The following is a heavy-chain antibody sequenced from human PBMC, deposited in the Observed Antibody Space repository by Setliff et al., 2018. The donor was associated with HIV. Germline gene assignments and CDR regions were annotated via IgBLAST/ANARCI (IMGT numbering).Heavy chain of an antibody. V-gene: IGHV1-8*01. D-gene: IGHD3-16*01. J-gene: IGHJ3*01. CDR3: ARVGEERNMITGALDV. CDR2: VSPSIGNS. CDR1: GYSFTKYE. Sequence: VASVKVSCKASGYSFTKYEINWVRQAPGQGIEWLGLVSPSIGNSDFAQKFKGRISLTTDTSIRTAYMELRGLKSDDTAVYFCARVGEERNMITGALDVWGKGSLVTVSS.